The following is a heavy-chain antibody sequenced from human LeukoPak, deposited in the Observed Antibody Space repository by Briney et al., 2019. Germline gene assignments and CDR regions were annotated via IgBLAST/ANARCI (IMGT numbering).Heavy chain of an antibody. Sequence: GGSLRLSCAASGFTFDDYAMHWVRQAPGKGLEWVSGISWNSGSIGYADSVKGRFTISRDNAKNSLDLQMNSLRAEDTAVYYCAKGSRYDYYYAMDVWGQGTTVTVSS. CDR1: GFTFDDYA. J-gene: IGHJ6*02. CDR2: ISWNSGSI. CDR3: AKGSRYDYYYAMDV. V-gene: IGHV3-9*01.